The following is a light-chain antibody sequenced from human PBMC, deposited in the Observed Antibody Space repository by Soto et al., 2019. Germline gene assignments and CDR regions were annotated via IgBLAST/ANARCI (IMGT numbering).Light chain of an antibody. Sequence: EIVLTQSPGTLSLSPGQRATLSCRASQRLSASDIAWYQQKPGQAPKFLIYGVSSRATGIPDRFSGSGSGTDFTLTISSLQPDDFATYYCQQFNTSPWTFGQGTKVDIK. V-gene: IGKV3-20*01. J-gene: IGKJ1*01. CDR2: GVS. CDR3: QQFNTSPWT. CDR1: QRLSASD.